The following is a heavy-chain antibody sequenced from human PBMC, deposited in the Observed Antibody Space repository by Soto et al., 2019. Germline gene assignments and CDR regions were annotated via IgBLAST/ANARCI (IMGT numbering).Heavy chain of an antibody. D-gene: IGHD2-8*01. CDR1: GFCISRSA. CDR2: IRSGADNYAT. Sequence: GGSLRLSCTASGFCISRSAVHWVRKASGKGLEWVGRIRSGADNYATAYTASMKGRLIISRDDSKNTAYLQMNSLKTEDTAVYYCTRLSTNAPYDACDIWGQGTMVTVSS. V-gene: IGHV3-73*01. J-gene: IGHJ3*02. CDR3: TRLSTNAPYDACDI.